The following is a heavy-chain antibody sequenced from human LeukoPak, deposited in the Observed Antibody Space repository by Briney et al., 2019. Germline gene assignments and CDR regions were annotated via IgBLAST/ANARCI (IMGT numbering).Heavy chain of an antibody. J-gene: IGHJ6*02. CDR2: INPNSGGT. CDR1: GYTLTGYY. D-gene: IGHD2-2*02. CDR3: ARLGPYCSSTSCYNGMDV. V-gene: IGHV1-2*02. Sequence: ASVNVSCTASGYTLTGYYMHWVRQAPGQGLEWVGGINPNSGGTNYAQTFQGRVTMTRDTSISTAYMELSRLRSDDTAVYYCARLGPYCSSTSCYNGMDVWGQGTTVTVSS.